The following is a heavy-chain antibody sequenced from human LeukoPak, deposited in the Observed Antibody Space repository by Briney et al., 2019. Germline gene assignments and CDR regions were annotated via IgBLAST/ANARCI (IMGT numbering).Heavy chain of an antibody. V-gene: IGHV3-21*01. CDR3: ARDDDYGDYVDY. CDR1: GFTFSSYS. J-gene: IGHJ4*02. Sequence: GGSLRLSCAASGFTFSSYSMNWVRQAPGKGLEWVSSISSSSSYIYYADSVKGRFTISGDNAKNSLYLQMNSLRAEDTAVYYCARDDDYGDYVDYWGQGTLVTVSS. CDR2: ISSSSSYI. D-gene: IGHD4-17*01.